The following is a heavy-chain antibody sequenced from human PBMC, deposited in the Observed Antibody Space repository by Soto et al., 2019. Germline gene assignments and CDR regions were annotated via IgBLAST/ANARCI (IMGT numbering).Heavy chain of an antibody. CDR1: GYTFTSYD. J-gene: IGHJ6*02. CDR2: MNPNSGNT. V-gene: IGHV1-8*01. CDR3: ARAGRMYYYYGMDV. Sequence: GGSLRLSCAASGYTFTSYDINWVRQATGQGLEWMGWMNPNSGNTGYAQKFQGRVTMTRNTSISTAYMELSSLRSEDTAVYYCARAGRMYYYYGMDVWGQGTTVTVSS.